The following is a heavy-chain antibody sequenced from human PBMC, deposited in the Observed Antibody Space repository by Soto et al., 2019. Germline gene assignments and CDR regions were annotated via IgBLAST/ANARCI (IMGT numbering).Heavy chain of an antibody. D-gene: IGHD6-6*01. CDR1: RFTLSPYW. CDR2: INSDGSRT. Sequence: VQLVESGGGLVQPGGSLRLSCAASRFTLSPYWMHWVRQAPGKGLVWVSRINSDGSRTRYADSVKGRFTISRDNAKNTLYLQMNSLRAEDTAFYYCAITYSSSSVAFDYWGQGTLVTVSS. CDR3: AITYSSSSVAFDY. V-gene: IGHV3-74*01. J-gene: IGHJ4*02.